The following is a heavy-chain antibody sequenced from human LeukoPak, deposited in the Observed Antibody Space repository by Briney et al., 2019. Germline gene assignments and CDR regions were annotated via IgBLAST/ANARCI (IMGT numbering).Heavy chain of an antibody. Sequence: NAGGSLRLSCAASGFTFSSYSMNWVRQAPGKGLEWVSSISSSSSYIYYADSVKGRFTISRDNAKNSLYLQMNSLRAEDTAVYYCARVRSSIAGFFDYWGQGTLVTVSS. J-gene: IGHJ4*02. D-gene: IGHD6-6*01. CDR3: ARVRSSIAGFFDY. CDR2: ISSSSSYI. CDR1: GFTFSSYS. V-gene: IGHV3-21*01.